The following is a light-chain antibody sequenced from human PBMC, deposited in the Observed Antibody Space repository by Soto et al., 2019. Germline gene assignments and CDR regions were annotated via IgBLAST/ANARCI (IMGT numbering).Light chain of an antibody. J-gene: IGLJ1*01. V-gene: IGLV1-40*01. CDR1: SSNIGAGYD. Sequence: QSALTQPPSVSGAPGQRVTISGTGSSSNIGAGYDVHWYQQLPGTAPKLLIYGNSNRPSGVPDRFSGSKSGTSASLAITGLHAEDEADYYCQSYDSNLRGFVLGTGTKLTVL. CDR3: QSYDSNLRGFV. CDR2: GNS.